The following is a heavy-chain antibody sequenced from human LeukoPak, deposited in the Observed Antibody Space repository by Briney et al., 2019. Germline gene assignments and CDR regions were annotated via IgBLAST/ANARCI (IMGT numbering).Heavy chain of an antibody. D-gene: IGHD2-2*01. CDR2: FDPEDGET. Sequence: GSSVKVSCKVSGYTLTELSMHWVRQAPGKGLEWMGGFDPEDGETIYAQKFQGRVTMTEDTSTDTAYMELSRLRSEDTAVYYCATVMLNCSSTSCYQYYFDYWGQGTLVTVSS. CDR3: ATVMLNCSSTSCYQYYFDY. V-gene: IGHV1-24*01. J-gene: IGHJ4*02. CDR1: GYTLTELS.